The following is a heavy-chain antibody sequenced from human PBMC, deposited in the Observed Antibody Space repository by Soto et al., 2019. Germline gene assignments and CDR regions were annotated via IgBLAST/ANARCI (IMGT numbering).Heavy chain of an antibody. D-gene: IGHD1-26*01. Sequence: EVQLLESGGALVQPGGSLRLSCAASGFTFSSFAMSWVRQAPGKGLEWVSTISTSGSRTYYADSVKGRFTISRQNSKTTLFLHMNSLRVEDTALYYCAKTRDGYYDTFDIWGQGTKVTVSS. V-gene: IGHV3-23*01. J-gene: IGHJ3*02. CDR3: AKTRDGYYDTFDI. CDR1: GFTFSSFA. CDR2: ISTSGSRT.